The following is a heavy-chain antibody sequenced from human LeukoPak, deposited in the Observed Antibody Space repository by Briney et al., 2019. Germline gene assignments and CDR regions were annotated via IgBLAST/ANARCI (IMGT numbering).Heavy chain of an antibody. D-gene: IGHD6-13*01. V-gene: IGHV3-30*02. CDR1: GFTFSSYG. J-gene: IGHJ4*02. CDR2: IRYDGSNK. CDR3: AKEYFPREYSSSWYGALDY. Sequence: GGSLRLSCAASGFTFSSYGMHWVRQAPGKGLEWVAFIRYDGSNKYYADSVKGRFTISRDNSKNTLYLQMNSLRAEDTAVYYCAKEYFPREYSSSWYGALDYWGQGTLVTVSS.